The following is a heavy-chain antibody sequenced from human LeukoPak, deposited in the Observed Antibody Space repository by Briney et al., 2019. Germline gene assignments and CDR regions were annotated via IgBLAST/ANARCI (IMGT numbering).Heavy chain of an antibody. CDR1: GFTVSSNY. D-gene: IGHD2-21*01. V-gene: IGHV3-53*01. CDR2: IYSGGST. Sequence: GGSLRLFCAASGFTVSSNYMSWVRQAPGKGLEWVSVIYSGGSTYYADSVKGRFTISRDNSKNTLYLQMNSLRAEDTAVYYCARATTWGLWAFDIWGQGTVVTVSS. CDR3: ARATTWGLWAFDI. J-gene: IGHJ3*02.